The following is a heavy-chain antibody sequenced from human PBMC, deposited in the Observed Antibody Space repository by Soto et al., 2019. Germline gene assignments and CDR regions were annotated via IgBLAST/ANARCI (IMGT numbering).Heavy chain of an antibody. D-gene: IGHD2-8*01. J-gene: IGHJ6*02. Sequence: SETLSLTCTVSGGSISSGGYYWSWIRQHPGKGLEWIGYIYYSGSTYYNPSLKSRVTISVDTSKNQFSLKLSSVTAADTAVYYCARDRGIEYCTNGVCETGYYYGMDVWGQGTTVTVSS. CDR3: ARDRGIEYCTNGVCETGYYYGMDV. CDR2: IYYSGST. CDR1: GGSISSGGYY. V-gene: IGHV4-31*03.